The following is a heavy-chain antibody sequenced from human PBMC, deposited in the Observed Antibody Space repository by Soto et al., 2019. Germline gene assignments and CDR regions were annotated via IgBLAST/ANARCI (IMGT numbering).Heavy chain of an antibody. J-gene: IGHJ6*03. V-gene: IGHV2-5*02. Sequence: QLTLKESGPTLVKPTQTLTLTCTFSGFSPTTRGVGVGWIRQPPGKALEVLALLYWDDDKRYSPSLKRRLTITKETSKPQVVLTLTNMDPGQTATVSCANVAGWGQHLFPYDNYMDVGGQGATVAVS. CDR3: ANVAGWGQHLFPYDNYMDV. CDR1: GFSPTTRGVG. CDR2: LYWDDDK. D-gene: IGHD3-16*01.